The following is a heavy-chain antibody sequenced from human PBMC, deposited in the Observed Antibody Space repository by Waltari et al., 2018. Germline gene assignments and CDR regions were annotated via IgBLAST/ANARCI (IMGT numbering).Heavy chain of an antibody. J-gene: IGHJ6*02. V-gene: IGHV4-59*01. Sequence: QVQLQESGPGLVKPSETLSLTCTVSGGSISSYYWSWIRQPPGKGLEWIGYIYYSGSTNYNPSLKSRVTISGDTSKNQFSLKLSSVTAADTAVYYCARDDIVVVPAAPKLYYYYGMDVWGQGTTVTVSS. CDR1: GGSISSYY. D-gene: IGHD2-2*01. CDR3: ARDDIVVVPAAPKLYYYYGMDV. CDR2: IYYSGST.